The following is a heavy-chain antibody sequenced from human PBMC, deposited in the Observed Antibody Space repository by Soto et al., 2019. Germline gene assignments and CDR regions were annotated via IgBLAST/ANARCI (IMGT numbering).Heavy chain of an antibody. CDR1: GGTFSSYT. CDR2: IIPILGIA. J-gene: IGHJ2*01. V-gene: IGHV1-69*08. Sequence: QVQLVQSGAEVKKPGSSVKVSCKASGGTFSSYTISWVRQAPGQGLEWMGRIIPILGIANYAQKFQGRVTITADKSTSTAYRELSSLRSEDTAVYYCARDIRQDWYFDLWGRGTLVTVSS. CDR3: ARDIRQDWYFDL.